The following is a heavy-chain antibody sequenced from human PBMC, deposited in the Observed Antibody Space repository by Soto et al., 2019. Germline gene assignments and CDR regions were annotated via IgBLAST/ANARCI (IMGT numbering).Heavy chain of an antibody. CDR1: GYTFTSYD. CDR2: MNPNSGNT. CDR3: ARASRLLWLGELLFHYYYYGMDV. Sequence: ASVKVCGKASGYTFTSYDMNWVRQASGQGLEWMGWMNPNSGNTGYAQKFQGRVTMTRNTSISTAYMELSSLRSEDTAGYYCARASRLLWLGELLFHYYYYGMDVWGQATTVTVSS. V-gene: IGHV1-8*01. D-gene: IGHD3-10*01. J-gene: IGHJ6*02.